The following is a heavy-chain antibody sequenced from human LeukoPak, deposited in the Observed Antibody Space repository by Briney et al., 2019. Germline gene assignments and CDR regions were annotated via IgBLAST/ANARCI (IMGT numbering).Heavy chain of an antibody. D-gene: IGHD6-13*01. V-gene: IGHV3-23*01. J-gene: IGHJ4*02. CDR3: AKDGRGSSSWANDY. CDR1: GFTFSTYA. CDR2: VSGSGSST. Sequence: GGSLRLSCAASGFTFSTYAMSWVRQAPGKGLEWVSAVSGSGSSTYYADSVKGRFTISRDNSKNTLYLQMNSLRAEDTAVYYCAKDGRGSSSWANDYWGQGTPVTVSS.